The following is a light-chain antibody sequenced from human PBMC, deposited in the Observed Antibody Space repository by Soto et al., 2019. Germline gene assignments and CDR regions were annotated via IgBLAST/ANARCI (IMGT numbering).Light chain of an antibody. J-gene: IGLJ2*01. V-gene: IGLV1-47*01. CDR2: RNN. CDR3: AAWDDSLSDVV. CDR1: SSNIGSNY. Sequence: QSVLTQPPSASGTPGQRVTISCSGSSSNIGSNYVYWYQQLPGTAPKLLIYRNNQRPSGVPDRFSGSKSGTSASLAISGLRSEDEADYYCAAWDDSLSDVVFGGGTKQTVL.